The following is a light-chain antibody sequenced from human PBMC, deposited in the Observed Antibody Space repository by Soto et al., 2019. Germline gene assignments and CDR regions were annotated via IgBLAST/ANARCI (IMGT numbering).Light chain of an antibody. Sequence: EIVLAQSPGTLCSSGPERGSLXDTPSQGVSRGYLAWYHQKPGRAPRLLIYGVSSRATGISDRFSGSGSGTDFTLTISRLEPEDFAVYYCQQYGNSGITFGQATRLEN. CDR3: QQYGNSGIT. V-gene: IGKV3-20*01. CDR1: QGVSRGY. CDR2: GVS. J-gene: IGKJ5*01.